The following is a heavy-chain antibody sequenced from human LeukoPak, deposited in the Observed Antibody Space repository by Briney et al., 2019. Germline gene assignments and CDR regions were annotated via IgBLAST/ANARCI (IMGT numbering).Heavy chain of an antibody. Sequence: GGSLRLSCAASGFTFSSYWMSWVRQAPGKGLEWVANIKQDGSEKYYVDSVKGRFTISRDSAKNSLYLQMNSLRAEDTAVYYCAREPNYYDILTGYYFRYFDYWGQGTLVTVSS. V-gene: IGHV3-7*01. CDR2: IKQDGSEK. CDR3: AREPNYYDILTGYYFRYFDY. D-gene: IGHD3-9*01. CDR1: GFTFSSYW. J-gene: IGHJ4*02.